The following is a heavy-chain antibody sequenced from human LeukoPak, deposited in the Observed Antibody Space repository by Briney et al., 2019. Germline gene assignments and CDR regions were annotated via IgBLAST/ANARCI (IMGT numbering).Heavy chain of an antibody. D-gene: IGHD5-18*01. J-gene: IGHJ4*02. Sequence: QPGGSLRLSCVASGFTFSNYAMTWVRQAPGKGLEWVSTISGSGGTTNYADSVKGRFTISRDNAKNSLYLQMNSLRAEDTAVYYCARDRGWRQIDYWGQGALVTVSS. CDR2: ISGSGGTT. CDR1: GFTFSNYA. V-gene: IGHV3-23*01. CDR3: ARDRGWRQIDY.